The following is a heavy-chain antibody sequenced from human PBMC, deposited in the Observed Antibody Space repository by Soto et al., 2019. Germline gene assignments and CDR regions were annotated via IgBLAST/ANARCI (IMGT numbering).Heavy chain of an antibody. J-gene: IGHJ6*02. D-gene: IGHD1-26*01. CDR2: ISSSSSYI. V-gene: IGHV3-21*01. CDR3: ARDGVGATTSDYYYYYGMDV. CDR1: GFTFSSYS. Sequence: RLSCAASGFTFSSYSMNWVRQAPGKGLEWVSSISSSSSYIYYADSVKGRFTISRDNAKNSLYLQMNSLRAEDTAVYYCARDGVGATTSDYYYYYGMDVWGQGTTVTVSS.